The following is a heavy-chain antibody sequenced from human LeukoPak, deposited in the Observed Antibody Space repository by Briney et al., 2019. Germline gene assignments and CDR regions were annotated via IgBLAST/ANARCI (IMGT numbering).Heavy chain of an antibody. V-gene: IGHV1-8*02. J-gene: IGHJ5*02. CDR2: MNPNSGNT. D-gene: IGHD3-10*01. Sequence: ASVKVSCKASGYTFTSYGISWVRQAPGQGLEWMGWMNPNSGNTGYAQKFQGRVTMTRNTSISTAYMELSSLRSEDTAVYYCARIHYGSGSYYKARSWFDPWGQGTLVTVSS. CDR3: ARIHYGSGSYYKARSWFDP. CDR1: GYTFTSYG.